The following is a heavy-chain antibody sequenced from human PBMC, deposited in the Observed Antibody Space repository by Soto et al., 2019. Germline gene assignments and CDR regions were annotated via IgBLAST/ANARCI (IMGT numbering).Heavy chain of an antibody. J-gene: IGHJ3*02. V-gene: IGHV5-51*01. CDR1: GYSFTSYW. D-gene: IGHD2-21*01. CDR2: IYPGDSDT. CDR3: ARHMGGDGSLPNDAFDI. Sequence: PGESLKISCKGSGYSFTSYWIGWVRQMPGKGLEWMGIIYPGDSDTRYSPSFQGQVTISADKSISTAYLQWSSLKASDTAMYYCARHMGGDGSLPNDAFDIWGQGTMVTVSS.